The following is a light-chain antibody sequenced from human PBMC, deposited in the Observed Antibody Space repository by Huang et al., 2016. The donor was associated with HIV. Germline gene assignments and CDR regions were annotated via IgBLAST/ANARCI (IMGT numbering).Light chain of an antibody. Sequence: DIQMAQSPSSLAASVGDRVNSTWRASQRLKKDVHGYRHRRDQSPTLLIQAASAWHSGVPSRFSGSGYGTTFSLTIDNLQPEGCGTYFCQQAYETPDVYTFGQGT. CDR2: AAS. CDR1: QRLKKD. CDR3: QQAYETPDVYT. V-gene: IGKV1-39*01. J-gene: IGKJ1*01.